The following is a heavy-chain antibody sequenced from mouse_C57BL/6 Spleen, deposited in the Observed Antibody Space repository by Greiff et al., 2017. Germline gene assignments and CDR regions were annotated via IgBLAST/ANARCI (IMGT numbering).Heavy chain of an antibody. J-gene: IGHJ4*01. CDR2: ISYDGSN. Sequence: EVKLEESGPGLVKPSPSLSLTCSVTGYSITSGYYWNWIRQFPGNKLEWMGYISYDGSNNYNPSLKNRIPITRDTSKNQFFLKLNSVTTADTATYYCARLRNYAMDYWGQGTSVTVSS. CDR1: GYSITSGYY. V-gene: IGHV3-6*01. CDR3: ARLRNYAMDY.